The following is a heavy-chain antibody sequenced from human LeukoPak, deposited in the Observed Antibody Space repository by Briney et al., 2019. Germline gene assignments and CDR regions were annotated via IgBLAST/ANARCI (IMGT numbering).Heavy chain of an antibody. CDR1: GFTFGDYA. D-gene: IGHD2-15*01. CDR2: IRSKAYGGTT. J-gene: IGHJ4*02. CDR3: TRRYCSGGSCYAHFDY. Sequence: GGSLRLSCTASGFTFGDYAMSWFRQAPGKGLEWVGFIRSKAYGGTTEYAASVKGRFTISRDDSKSVAYLQMNGLKTEDTAVYYCTRRYCSGGSCYAHFDYWGQGTLVTVSS. V-gene: IGHV3-49*03.